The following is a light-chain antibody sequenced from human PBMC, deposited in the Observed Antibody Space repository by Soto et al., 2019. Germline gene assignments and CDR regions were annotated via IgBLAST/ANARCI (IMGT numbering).Light chain of an antibody. CDR1: SSDVGSYSL. J-gene: IGLJ3*02. V-gene: IGLV2-23*01. CDR2: EGS. CDR3: CSYAGNNAWV. Sequence: QSVLTQPASVSGSPGQSITVSCTGTSSDVGSYSLVSWYQQHPGKAPKLMIYEGSKRPSGVSNRFSGSKSGNTASLTISGLQAEDEADYYCCSYAGNNAWVSGGGTKLTVL.